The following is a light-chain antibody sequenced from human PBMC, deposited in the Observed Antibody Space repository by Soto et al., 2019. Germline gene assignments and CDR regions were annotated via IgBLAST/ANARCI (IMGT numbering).Light chain of an antibody. V-gene: IGKV3-15*01. CDR2: DAS. J-gene: IGKJ4*01. Sequence: ETVITQSPATLYVSPGERVTLSCSASQSVGSNLAWYQQKPGLAPRVLIYDASPRETVIPARFSGSGSGTECTLAISSLQSEDVEVDYCQQYDNWTLTFGGGTKVDIK. CDR1: QSVGSN. CDR3: QQYDNWTLT.